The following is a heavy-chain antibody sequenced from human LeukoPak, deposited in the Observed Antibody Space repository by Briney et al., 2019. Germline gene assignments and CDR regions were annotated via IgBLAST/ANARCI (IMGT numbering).Heavy chain of an antibody. Sequence: SETLSLTCAVSGGSISSSNWWSWVRQPPGKGLEWIGEIYHSGSTNYNPSLKSRVTISVDKSKNQFSLKLSSVTAADTAVYYCARERGGYSHGYYFDYWGQGTLVTVSS. CDR3: ARERGGYSHGYYFDY. V-gene: IGHV4-4*02. D-gene: IGHD5-18*01. J-gene: IGHJ4*02. CDR1: GGSISSSNW. CDR2: IYHSGST.